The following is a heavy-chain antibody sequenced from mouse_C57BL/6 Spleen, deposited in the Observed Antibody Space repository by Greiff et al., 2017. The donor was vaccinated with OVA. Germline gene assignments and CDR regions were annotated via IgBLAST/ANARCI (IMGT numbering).Heavy chain of an antibody. CDR2: ISYDGSN. CDR3: ARGRYYGSSYDWYFDV. V-gene: IGHV3-6*01. CDR1: GYSITSGYY. J-gene: IGHJ1*03. Sequence: EVQLVESGPGLVKPSQSLSLTCSVTGYSITSGYYWNWIRQFPGNKLEWMGYISYDGSNNYNPSLKNRISITRDTSKNQFFLKLNSVTTEDTATYYCARGRYYGSSYDWYFDVWGTGTTVTVSS. D-gene: IGHD1-1*01.